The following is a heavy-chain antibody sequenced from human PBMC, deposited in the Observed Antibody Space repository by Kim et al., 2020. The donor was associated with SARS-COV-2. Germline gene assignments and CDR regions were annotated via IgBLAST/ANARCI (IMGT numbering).Heavy chain of an antibody. D-gene: IGHD3-22*01. J-gene: IGHJ3*01. CDR1: GYTFTNYH. CDR2: ISASGGST. V-gene: IGHV1-46*01. Sequence: ASVKVSCKASGYTFTNYHMHWVRQAPGQGLEWMGIISASGGSTTYAQKFQGRVTMTRDTSTSTVYMELSSLKSEDTAVYYCARVKNYYDSSGLVVDAFDFWGQGTMVTVSS. CDR3: ARVKNYYDSSGLVVDAFDF.